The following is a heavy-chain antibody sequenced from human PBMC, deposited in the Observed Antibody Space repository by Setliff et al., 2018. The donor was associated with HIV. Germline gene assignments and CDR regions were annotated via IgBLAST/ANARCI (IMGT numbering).Heavy chain of an antibody. CDR3: ARESSSGSQDY. V-gene: IGHV3-30*02. J-gene: IGHJ4*02. Sequence: PGGSLRLSCAASGFTFSNYGMHWVRQAPGKGLEWVTFIRNDASNTYYADSVKGRFTISRDSSKNTLYLQMDSLRTEDTAVYYCARESSSGSQDYWGQGTPVTVSS. CDR1: GFTFSNYG. CDR2: IRNDASNT. D-gene: IGHD5-12*01.